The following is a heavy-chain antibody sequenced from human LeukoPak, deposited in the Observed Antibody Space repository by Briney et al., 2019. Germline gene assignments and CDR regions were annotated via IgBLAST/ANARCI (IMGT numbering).Heavy chain of an antibody. CDR2: ISGSGGST. CDR1: GFTFNTYA. J-gene: IGHJ5*02. CDR3: AKTPSLWWFDP. Sequence: GGSLRLSCAASGFTFNTYAMSWVRPAPGKGLEWVSSISGSGGSTYYADSVKGRFTISRDNSNNTLYLQINSLRAEDTAVYYCAKTPSLWWFDPWGQGTLVTVSS. D-gene: IGHD3-16*02. V-gene: IGHV3-23*01.